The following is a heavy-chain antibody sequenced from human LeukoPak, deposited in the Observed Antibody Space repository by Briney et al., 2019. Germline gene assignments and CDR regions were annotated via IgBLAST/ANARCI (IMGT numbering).Heavy chain of an antibody. Sequence: SVKVSCKASGGTFCSYAISWVRQAPGQGLEWMGGIIPIFGTANYAQKFQGRVTITTDESTSTAYMELSSLRSEDTAVYYCARGSSSSPRFDYWGQGTLVTVSS. J-gene: IGHJ4*02. CDR3: ARGSSSSPRFDY. D-gene: IGHD6-6*01. V-gene: IGHV1-69*05. CDR2: IIPIFGTA. CDR1: GGTFCSYA.